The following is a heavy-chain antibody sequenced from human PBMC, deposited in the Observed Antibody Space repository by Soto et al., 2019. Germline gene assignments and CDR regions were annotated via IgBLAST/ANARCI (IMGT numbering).Heavy chain of an antibody. CDR3: AKDVASPVAVAVSHYYYGMDV. Sequence: LRLSCAASGFTFSSYAMSWVRQAPGKGLDWVSAISGSGGSTYYADSVKGRFTISRDNSKNTLYLQMNSLRAEDTAVYYCAKDVASPVAVAVSHYYYGMDVWGQGTTVTVSS. J-gene: IGHJ6*02. CDR1: GFTFSSYA. CDR2: ISGSGGST. V-gene: IGHV3-23*01. D-gene: IGHD6-19*01.